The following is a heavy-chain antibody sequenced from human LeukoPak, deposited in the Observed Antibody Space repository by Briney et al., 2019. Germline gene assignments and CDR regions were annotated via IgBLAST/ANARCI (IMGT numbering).Heavy chain of an antibody. CDR3: ARAGGLTVPLSYYYYYYMDV. Sequence: GASVKVSCKASGYTFTDYYMHWVRQAPGQGLEWMGRINPKSGGTSFAQKFQGRVTMTRDTSISTAYMELSRLRSDDTAVYYCARAGGLTVPLSYYYYYYMDVWGKGTTVTVSS. D-gene: IGHD3-16*01. CDR2: INPKSGGT. J-gene: IGHJ6*03. V-gene: IGHV1-2*06. CDR1: GYTFTDYY.